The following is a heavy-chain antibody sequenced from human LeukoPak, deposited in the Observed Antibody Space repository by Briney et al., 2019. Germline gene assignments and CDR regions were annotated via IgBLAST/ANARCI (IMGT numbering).Heavy chain of an antibody. V-gene: IGHV1-46*01. CDR1: GYTFTSYD. J-gene: IGHJ4*02. Sequence: ASVKVSCKASGYTFTSYDMHWVRQAPGQGLEWMARINPSGGATNYAQKFQGRITVTRDMSTSTVYMDMSSLRSEDTAVYYCARGFSYGGDHWGQGTLITVSA. CDR3: ARGFSYGGDH. CDR2: INPSGGAT. D-gene: IGHD5-18*01.